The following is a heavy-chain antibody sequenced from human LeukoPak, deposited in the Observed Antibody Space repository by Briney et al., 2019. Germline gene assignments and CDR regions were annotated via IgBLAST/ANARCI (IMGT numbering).Heavy chain of an antibody. J-gene: IGHJ4*02. CDR3: ARGGSRQYNF. CDR2: ISNNGGYT. Sequence: PGGSLRLSCAASGFTFSSSAMSWVRQAPGKGLEWVSAISNNGGYTYYADSVQGRFTISRDNSKSTLCLQMNSLRVEDTAVYYCARGGSRQYNFWGQGTLVTVSS. D-gene: IGHD5-18*01. CDR1: GFTFSSSA. V-gene: IGHV3-23*01.